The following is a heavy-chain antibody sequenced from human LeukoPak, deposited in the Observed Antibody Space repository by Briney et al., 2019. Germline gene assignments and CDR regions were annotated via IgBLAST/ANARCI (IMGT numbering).Heavy chain of an antibody. Sequence: ASVKVSCKASGYTFTGYYMHWVRQAPGQGLEWMGRINANSGGTNYAQKFQGRVTMTRDTSISTAYMELSRLRSDDTDVYYCARDWGVIAVAVLYNWFGPWGQGTLVTVSS. V-gene: IGHV1-2*05. CDR3: ARDWGVIAVAVLYNWFGP. D-gene: IGHD6-19*01. CDR2: INANSGGT. CDR1: GYTFTGYY. J-gene: IGHJ5*02.